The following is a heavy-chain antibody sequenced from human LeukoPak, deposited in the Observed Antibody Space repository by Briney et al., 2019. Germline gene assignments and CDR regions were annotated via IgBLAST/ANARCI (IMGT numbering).Heavy chain of an antibody. Sequence: SETLSLTCTVSGGSISSYYWSWIRQPPGKGLEWIGYIYYSGSTNYNPSLKSRVTISVDTSKNQFSLKLSSVTAADTAVYYCARVGSSWHYYYYYMDVWGKGTTVTISS. CDR3: ARVGSSWHYYYYYMDV. J-gene: IGHJ6*03. V-gene: IGHV4-59*01. CDR2: IYYSGST. CDR1: GGSISSYY. D-gene: IGHD6-13*01.